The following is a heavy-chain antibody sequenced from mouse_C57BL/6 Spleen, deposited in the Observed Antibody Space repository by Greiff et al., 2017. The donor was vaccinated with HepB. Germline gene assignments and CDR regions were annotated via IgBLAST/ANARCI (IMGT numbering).Heavy chain of an antibody. CDR3: ARAKDSSGPYYFDY. V-gene: IGHV1-81*01. CDR1: GYTFTSYG. CDR2: IYPRSGNT. Sequence: QVQLKQSGAELARPGASVKLSCKASGYTFTSYGISWVKQRTGQGLEWIGEIYPRSGNTYYNEKFKGKATLTADKSSSTAYMELRSLTSEDSAVYFCARAKDSSGPYYFDYWGQGTTLTVSS. D-gene: IGHD3-2*02. J-gene: IGHJ2*01.